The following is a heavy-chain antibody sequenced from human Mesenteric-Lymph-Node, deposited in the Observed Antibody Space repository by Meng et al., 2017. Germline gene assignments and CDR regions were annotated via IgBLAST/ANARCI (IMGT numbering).Heavy chain of an antibody. CDR3: ARVAYYYDSSGYTTSFFDY. J-gene: IGHJ4*02. CDR2: IIPIFDTA. Sequence: SVKVSCKASGGTFSSYAISWVRQAPGQGLEWMGGIIPIFDTANYAQKFQGRVTITTDESTSTAYMELSSLRSEDTAVYYCARVAYYYDSSGYTTSFFDYWGQGTLVTVSS. V-gene: IGHV1-69*05. D-gene: IGHD3-22*01. CDR1: GGTFSSYA.